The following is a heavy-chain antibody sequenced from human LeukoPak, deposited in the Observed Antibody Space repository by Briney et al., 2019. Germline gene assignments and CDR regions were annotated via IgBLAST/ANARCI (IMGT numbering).Heavy chain of an antibody. J-gene: IGHJ4*02. CDR2: IWFAK. V-gene: IGHV3-33*01. D-gene: IGHD2-2*01. CDR1: GFSFSSYG. CDR3: ARDALPAAMAYYFDY. Sequence: GRFLRLSCATSGFSFSSYGMHWVRQAPGKGLEWVVVIWFAKYYVDSVKGRFTISRDNSKNTLYLQMNSLRAEDTALYYCARDALPAAMAYYFDYSGQGTLVTVSS.